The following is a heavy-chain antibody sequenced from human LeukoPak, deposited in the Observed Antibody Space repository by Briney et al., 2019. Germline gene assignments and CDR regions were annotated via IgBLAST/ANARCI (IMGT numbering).Heavy chain of an antibody. Sequence: SETLSLTCTVSGGSSSGYYWSWIRQPPGKGLEWIGYIYYSGSTNYNPSLKSRVTISVDTSKNQFSLKLSSVTAADTAVYYCARVDDSSGYYSYYFDYWGQGTLVTVSS. V-gene: IGHV4-59*01. J-gene: IGHJ4*02. CDR2: IYYSGST. CDR3: ARVDDSSGYYSYYFDY. D-gene: IGHD3-22*01. CDR1: GGSSSGYY.